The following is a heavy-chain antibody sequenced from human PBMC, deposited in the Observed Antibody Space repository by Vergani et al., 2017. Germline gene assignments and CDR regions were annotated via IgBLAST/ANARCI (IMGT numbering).Heavy chain of an antibody. CDR2: ISSSSSYI. Sequence: EVQLVESGGGLVKPGGSLRLSCSASGFTFSSYSMNWVRQAPGKGLEWVSSISSSSSYIYYADSVKGRFTISRDNAKNSLYLQMNSLRAEDTAVYYCARALRSSSPKGDDYWGQGTLVTVSS. J-gene: IGHJ4*02. CDR1: GFTFSSYS. D-gene: IGHD6-13*01. CDR3: ARALRSSSPKGDDY. V-gene: IGHV3-21*01.